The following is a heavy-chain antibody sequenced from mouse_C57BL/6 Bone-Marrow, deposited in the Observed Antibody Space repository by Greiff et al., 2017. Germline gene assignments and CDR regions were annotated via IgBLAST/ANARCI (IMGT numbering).Heavy chain of an antibody. Sequence: QVQLQQPGAELVKPGASVKLSCKASGYTFTSYWMHWVKQRPGQGLEWIGMIHPNSGSTNYNEKFKSKATLTVDKSSSTAYMQLSSLTSEDSAVYYCARYSYYSSSYGYFDVWGTGTTVTVSS. J-gene: IGHJ1*03. D-gene: IGHD1-1*01. CDR1: GYTFTSYW. CDR3: ARYSYYSSSYGYFDV. CDR2: IHPNSGST. V-gene: IGHV1-64*01.